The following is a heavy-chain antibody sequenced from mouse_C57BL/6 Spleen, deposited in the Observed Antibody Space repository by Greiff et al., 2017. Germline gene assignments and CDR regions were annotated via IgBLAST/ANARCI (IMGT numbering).Heavy chain of an antibody. CDR3: TRDYYGFDY. CDR1: GFTFSSYA. D-gene: IGHD1-1*01. Sequence: EVHLVESGAGLVKPGGSLKLSCAASGFTFSSYAMSWVRQTPEKRLEWVAYISSGGDYIYYADTVKGRFTISRDNARNTLYLQMSSLKSEDTAMYYCTRDYYGFDYWGQGTTLTVSS. J-gene: IGHJ2*01. V-gene: IGHV5-9-1*02. CDR2: ISSGGDYI.